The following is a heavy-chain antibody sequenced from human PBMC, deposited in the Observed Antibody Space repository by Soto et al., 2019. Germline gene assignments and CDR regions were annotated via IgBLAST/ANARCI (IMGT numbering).Heavy chain of an antibody. Sequence: PGESLKISYTHSGFNFPPFWIAWVRQMPGKGLEWMGTIYPDDSDTRYSPSFQGQVTISADKSIQTAYLQWGSLKASDSALYYCARGNYSSPRGGLDVWGYGTT. CDR3: ARGNYSSPRGGLDV. D-gene: IGHD4-4*01. CDR1: GFNFPPFW. CDR2: IYPDDSDT. V-gene: IGHV5-51*01. J-gene: IGHJ6*02.